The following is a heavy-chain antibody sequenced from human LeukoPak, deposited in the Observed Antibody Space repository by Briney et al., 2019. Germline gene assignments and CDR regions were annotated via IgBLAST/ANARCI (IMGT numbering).Heavy chain of an antibody. CDR2: IYYSGST. CDR1: GGSISGSSYF. J-gene: IGHJ4*02. Sequence: PSETLSLTCTVSGGSISGSSYFWGWIRQPPGKGLEWIGSIYYSGSTYYNPSLKSRVTISVDTSKNQFSLKLSSVTAADTAVYYCARYGGYSYGQPLYYFDYWGQGTLVTVSS. D-gene: IGHD5-18*01. V-gene: IGHV4-39*01. CDR3: ARYGGYSYGQPLYYFDY.